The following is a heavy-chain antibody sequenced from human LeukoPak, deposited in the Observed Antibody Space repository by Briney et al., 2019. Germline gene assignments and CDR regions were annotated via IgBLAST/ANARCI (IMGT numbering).Heavy chain of an antibody. V-gene: IGHV1-2*02. CDR1: GYTFTDYY. CDR2: INPNSGDSGGT. Sequence: ASVTVSCKASGYTFTDYYIHWVRQAPGQGLEWMGWINPNSGDSGGTKYAQKFQGRVTMTRETSSRTVYMELSRLTSDDTAVYYCAREMYTSAWYGYWGQGTLVTVSS. J-gene: IGHJ4*02. CDR3: AREMYTSAWYGY. D-gene: IGHD6-19*01.